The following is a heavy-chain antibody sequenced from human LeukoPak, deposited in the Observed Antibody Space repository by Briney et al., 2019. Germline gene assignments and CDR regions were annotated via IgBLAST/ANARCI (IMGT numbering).Heavy chain of an antibody. V-gene: IGHV6-1*03. CDR3: ARDFGTTGWHTFDF. Sequence: QTPSLTSVVSGDGASSKNGAWNWIRQSPSRGLEWLRRTYYRFKWYNHYAECMEGCMTISQGPSKNPYPLHLNSVTPDDTAVYYCARDFGTTGWHTFDFWGQGTLVTVSS. CDR1: GDGASSKNGA. D-gene: IGHD6-19*01. J-gene: IGHJ4*02. CDR2: TYYRFKWYN.